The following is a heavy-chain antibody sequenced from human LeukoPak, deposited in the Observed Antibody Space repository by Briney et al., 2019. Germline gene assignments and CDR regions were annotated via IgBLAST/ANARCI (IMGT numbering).Heavy chain of an antibody. V-gene: IGHV3-21*05. CDR1: GFTFRTYS. CDR3: ARVKSAAVASWGSGAFDI. J-gene: IGHJ3*02. D-gene: IGHD6-19*01. Sequence: GGSLRLSCAASGFTFRTYSIIWVRQAPGKGLEWVSHIGGSGSFIYYADSVKGRFTISRDNAKNSVFLQMNSLRAEDTAVYYCARVKSAAVASWGSGAFDIWGQGTMVTVSS. CDR2: IGGSGSFI.